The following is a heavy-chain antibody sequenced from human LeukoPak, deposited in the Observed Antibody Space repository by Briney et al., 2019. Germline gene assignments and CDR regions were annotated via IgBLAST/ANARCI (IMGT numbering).Heavy chain of an antibody. CDR2: IYYSGST. V-gene: IGHV4-59*08. J-gene: IGHJ4*02. D-gene: IGHD5-12*01. CDR1: GGSISSYY. Sequence: SETLSLTCTVSGGSISSYYWSWLRQPPGKGLEGLGYIYYSGSTNYNPSLKSRVTISVDTSKNQFSLKLSSVTAADTAVYYCARHGGYSGYDMWYWGQGTLVTVSS. CDR3: ARHGGYSGYDMWY.